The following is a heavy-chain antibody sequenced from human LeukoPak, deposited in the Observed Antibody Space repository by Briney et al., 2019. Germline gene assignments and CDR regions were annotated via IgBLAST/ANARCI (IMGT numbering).Heavy chain of an antibody. CDR3: STSYSSSWYEFYFDY. V-gene: IGHV5-51*01. J-gene: IGHJ4*02. Sequence: TPGESLKISCKGSGYSFASYWIGWVRQMPGKGLELMGIIYPGDSDTRYSPSFQGQVTISADKSISTAYLQWSSLKASDTAMYYCSTSYSSSWYEFYFDYWGQGTLVTVSS. D-gene: IGHD6-13*01. CDR2: IYPGDSDT. CDR1: GYSFASYW.